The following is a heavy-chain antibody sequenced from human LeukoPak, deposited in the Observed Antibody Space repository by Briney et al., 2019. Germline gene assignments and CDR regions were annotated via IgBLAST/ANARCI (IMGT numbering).Heavy chain of an antibody. CDR3: ARDTSSSWYYFDY. CDR1: GFTFSSYA. V-gene: IGHV3-30-3*01. J-gene: IGHJ4*02. Sequence: GGSLRLSCAASGFTFSSYAMHWVRQAPGKGLEWVAVISYDGSNKYYADSVKGRFTISRDNSKNTLYLQMNSLRAEDTAVYYCARDTSSSWYYFDYWGQGTLVTVSS. D-gene: IGHD6-13*01. CDR2: ISYDGSNK.